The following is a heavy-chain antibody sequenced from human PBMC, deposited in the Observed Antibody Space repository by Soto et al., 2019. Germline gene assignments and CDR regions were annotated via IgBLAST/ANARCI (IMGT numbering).Heavy chain of an antibody. J-gene: IGHJ2*01. D-gene: IGHD4-17*01. CDR2: ISWNNGSI. CDR3: AKDSNYGDYSWAYLDL. Sequence: EVHLVESGGGLVQPGRSLRLSCAASGFTFDDYAMHWVRQAPGKGLEWVSGISWNNGSIGYADSVKGRFTISRDNAKNSLYLQMSSLRADDTAWYYCAKDSNYGDYSWAYLDLWGRGTLVTVSS. V-gene: IGHV3-9*01. CDR1: GFTFDDYA.